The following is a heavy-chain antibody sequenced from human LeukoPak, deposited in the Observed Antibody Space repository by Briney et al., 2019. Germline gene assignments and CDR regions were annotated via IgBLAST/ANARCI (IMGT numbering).Heavy chain of an antibody. CDR1: GYIFTSYW. V-gene: IGHV5-51*01. Sequence: GESLKISCKGSGYIFTSYWIGWVRQMPGKGLEWMGIIYPGDSDTRYSPSLQGQVTISADKSISIAYLQWSSLKASDTAMYYCARHTAHDGSGYFDYWGQGTLVTVSS. D-gene: IGHD3-10*01. J-gene: IGHJ4*02. CDR3: ARHTAHDGSGYFDY. CDR2: IYPGDSDT.